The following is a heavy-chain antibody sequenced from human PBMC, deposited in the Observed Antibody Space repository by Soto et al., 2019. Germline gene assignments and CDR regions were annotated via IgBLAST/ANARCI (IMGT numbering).Heavy chain of an antibody. V-gene: IGHV1-3*01. CDR2: INAGNGNT. CDR3: ARDGTVGFLEWLPLNWFDP. CDR1: GYTFTSYA. Sequence: QVQLVQSGAEVKKPGASVKVSCKASGYTFTSYAMHWVRQAPGQRLEWMGWINAGNGNTKYSQKFQGRVTITRDTSASTAYMELSSLRSEDTAVYYCARDGTVGFLEWLPLNWFDPWGQGTLVTVSS. J-gene: IGHJ5*02. D-gene: IGHD3-3*01.